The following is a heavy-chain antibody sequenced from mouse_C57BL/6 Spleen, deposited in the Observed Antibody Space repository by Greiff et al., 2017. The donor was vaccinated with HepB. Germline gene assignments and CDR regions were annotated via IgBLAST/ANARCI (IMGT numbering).Heavy chain of an antibody. V-gene: IGHV1-63*01. J-gene: IGHJ4*01. Sequence: QVQLQQSGAELVRPGTSVKMSCKASGYTFTNYWIGWAKQRPGHGLEWIGDIYPGGGYTNYNEKFKGKATLTADKSSSTAYMQFSSLTSEDSAIYYCARYYDYDVGYAMDYWGQGTSVTVSS. CDR1: GYTFTNYW. CDR3: ARYYDYDVGYAMDY. CDR2: IYPGGGYT. D-gene: IGHD2-4*01.